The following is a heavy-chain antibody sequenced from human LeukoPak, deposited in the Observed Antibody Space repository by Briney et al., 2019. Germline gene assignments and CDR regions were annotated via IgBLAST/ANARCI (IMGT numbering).Heavy chain of an antibody. CDR2: IKQDGSEK. V-gene: IGHV3-7*01. J-gene: IGHJ5*02. D-gene: IGHD3-10*01. CDR1: GFTFSSYW. Sequence: GGSLRLSCAASGFTFSSYWMSWVRQAPGKGLEWVANIKQDGSEKYYVDSVKGRFTISRDNAKNSLYLQMNSLRAEDTAVYYCARDQVVRGVINVVDHWGQGTLVTVSS. CDR3: ARDQVVRGVINVVDH.